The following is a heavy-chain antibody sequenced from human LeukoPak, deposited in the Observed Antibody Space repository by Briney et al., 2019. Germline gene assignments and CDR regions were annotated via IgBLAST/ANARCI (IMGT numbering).Heavy chain of an antibody. CDR2: INPSGGST. CDR3: AREDSSGWEEIDY. Sequence: GPSVKVSCTASGYTFTSYYMNWVPQAPGQGLECMGIINPSGGSTSYAQKFQGRVTMTRDMSTSTVYMELSSLRSEDTAVYYCAREDSSGWEEIDYWGQGTLVTVSS. J-gene: IGHJ4*02. CDR1: GYTFTSYY. V-gene: IGHV1-46*01. D-gene: IGHD6-19*01.